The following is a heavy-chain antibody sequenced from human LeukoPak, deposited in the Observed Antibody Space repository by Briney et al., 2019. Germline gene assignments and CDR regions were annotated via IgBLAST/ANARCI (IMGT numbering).Heavy chain of an antibody. CDR1: GGTFRGYY. V-gene: IGHV4-34*01. CDR3: ARGDSSGRYGDYYMDV. CDR2: IHYTGAT. Sequence: SETLSLTCAVYGGTFRGYYWSWIRQPPGKGLDWIGEIHYTGATNYKPSLKSRVTISGDPSKNQVSLRVYSVTAADTAVYYCARGDSSGRYGDYYMDVWGKGTTVTVSS. D-gene: IGHD3-22*01. J-gene: IGHJ6*03.